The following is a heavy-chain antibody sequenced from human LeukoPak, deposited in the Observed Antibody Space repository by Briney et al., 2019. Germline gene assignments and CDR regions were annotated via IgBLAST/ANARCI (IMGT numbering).Heavy chain of an antibody. D-gene: IGHD3-22*01. CDR3: ARDSKRTYYYDNSGYPDAFDI. Sequence: GGSLRLSCAASGFTFSSYGINWVRQAPGKGLEWVSSISSSSRYIYYAASVRGRFTISRDNAKNSLYLQMNSLRAEDTAVYFCARDSKRTYYYDNSGYPDAFDIWGQGTMVTVSS. J-gene: IGHJ3*02. CDR1: GFTFSSYG. CDR2: ISSSSRYI. V-gene: IGHV3-21*01.